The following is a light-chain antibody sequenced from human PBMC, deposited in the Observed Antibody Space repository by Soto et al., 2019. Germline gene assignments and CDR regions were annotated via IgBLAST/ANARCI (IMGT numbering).Light chain of an antibody. J-gene: IGKJ1*01. CDR3: QQYGRT. CDR2: GAS. Sequence: EIVLTQSPGTLSLSPGERATLSCRASQSVSSSYLAWYQQKPGQAPRLLIYGASSRATGIPDRFSGSGSGTDFTLTISRLEPEDFAVYYCQQYGRTFGQGTKVDI. V-gene: IGKV3-20*01. CDR1: QSVSSSY.